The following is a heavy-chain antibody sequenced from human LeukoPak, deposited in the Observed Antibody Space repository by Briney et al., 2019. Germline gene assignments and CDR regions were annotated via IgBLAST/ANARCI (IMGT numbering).Heavy chain of an antibody. J-gene: IGHJ2*01. Sequence: AGSQRLSCAASGFTFSSYGMHWVRQAPGKGLEWVAVLWFDGSNTYYEDSVKGRFTISRDNSKNKLYLQMNSLRAEDTAVYYCAKDPYYYDSSDYLRDVRGYFDLWGRGTLVTVSS. V-gene: IGHV3-33*06. CDR3: AKDPYYYDSSDYLRDVRGYFDL. CDR1: GFTFSSYG. CDR2: LWFDGSNT. D-gene: IGHD3-22*01.